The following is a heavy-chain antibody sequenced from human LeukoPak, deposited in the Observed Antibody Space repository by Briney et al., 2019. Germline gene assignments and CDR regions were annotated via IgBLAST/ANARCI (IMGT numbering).Heavy chain of an antibody. V-gene: IGHV3-7*01. CDR3: AELGITMIGGV. Sequence: GGSLRLSCAASGFTFSNHWMTWVRQAPGKGLEWVATIKPDGGETYYVESVKGRFIISRDNAKNSLYLQMNSLRAEDTAVYYCAELGITMIGGVWGKGTTVTISS. J-gene: IGHJ6*04. CDR1: GFTFSNHW. CDR2: IKPDGGET. D-gene: IGHD3-10*02.